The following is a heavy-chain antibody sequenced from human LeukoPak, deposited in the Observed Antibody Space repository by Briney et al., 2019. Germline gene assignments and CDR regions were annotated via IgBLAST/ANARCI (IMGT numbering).Heavy chain of an antibody. D-gene: IGHD2-2*01. CDR2: IYYSGST. J-gene: IGHJ6*03. CDR1: GGSTSSYY. CDR3: ARVTKTYYYYMDV. V-gene: IGHV4-59*01. Sequence: PSETLSLTCTVSGGSTSSYYWSWIRQPPGKGLEWIGYIYYSGSTNYNPSLKSRDTISADTAKDQVSPKLRSEAAADTAVYYCARVTKTYYYYMDVWGKGTTVTVSS.